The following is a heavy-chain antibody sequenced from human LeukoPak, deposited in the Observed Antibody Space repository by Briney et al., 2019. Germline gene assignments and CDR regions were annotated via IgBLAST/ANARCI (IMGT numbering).Heavy chain of an antibody. V-gene: IGHV3-30*03. CDR2: ISYDGSNK. J-gene: IGHJ4*02. CDR1: GFTFSNYG. Sequence: GGSLRLSCAASGFTFSNYGIHWVRQAPGKGLEWVAVISYDGSNKYYVDSVEGRFTISRDNSKNTLYLQMNSLRADDTAVYYCAREDPESEAFDHWGQGILVPV. CDR3: AREDPESEAFDH.